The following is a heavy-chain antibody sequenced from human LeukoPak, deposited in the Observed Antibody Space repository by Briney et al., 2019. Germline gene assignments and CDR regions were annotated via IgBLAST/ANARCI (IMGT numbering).Heavy chain of an antibody. CDR1: GFTVSSNY. CDR2: IYSGGST. Sequence: YPGGSLRLSCAASGFTVSSNYMSWVRQAPGKGLEWVSVIYSGGSTYYADSVKGRFTISRDNSKNTLYLQMNSLRAEDTAVYYCARVVSSGWYYNYWGQGTLVTVSS. V-gene: IGHV3-53*01. CDR3: ARVVSSGWYYNY. J-gene: IGHJ4*02. D-gene: IGHD6-19*01.